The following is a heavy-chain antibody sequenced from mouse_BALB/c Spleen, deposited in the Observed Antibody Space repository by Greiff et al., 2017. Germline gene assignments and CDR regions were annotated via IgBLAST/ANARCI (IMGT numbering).Heavy chain of an antibody. CDR3: ATPPYGNYGDD. CDR2: IDPANGNT. J-gene: IGHJ2*01. D-gene: IGHD2-1*01. CDR1: GFNIKDTY. V-gene: IGHV14-3*02. Sequence: VQLQQSGAELVKPGASVKLSCTASGFNIKDTYMHWVKQRPEQGLEWIGRIDPANGNTKYDPKFQGKATITADTSSNTAYLQLSSLTSEDTAVYYCATPPYGNYGDDWGQGTTLTVSS.